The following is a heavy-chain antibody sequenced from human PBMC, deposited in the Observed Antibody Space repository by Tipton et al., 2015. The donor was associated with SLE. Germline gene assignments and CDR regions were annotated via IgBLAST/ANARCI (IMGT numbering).Heavy chain of an antibody. CDR3: ARNPITMVRGVIPGAFDI. D-gene: IGHD3-10*01. V-gene: IGHV4-31*03. Sequence: TLSLTCTVSGGSISSGGYYWSWIRHLPGKGLEWIGYIYYSGNTYYNPSLESRVTISLDTSKNQFSLKVNSLTAADTAVYYCARNPITMVRGVIPGAFDIWGQGTMVTVSS. CDR2: IYYSGNT. J-gene: IGHJ3*02. CDR1: GGSISSGGYY.